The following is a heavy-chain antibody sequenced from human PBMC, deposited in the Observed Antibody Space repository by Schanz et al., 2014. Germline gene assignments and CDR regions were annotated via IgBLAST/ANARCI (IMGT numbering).Heavy chain of an antibody. J-gene: IGHJ3*01. D-gene: IGHD3-10*01. CDR2: IYYSWTT. CDR1: GDSITHFY. Sequence: QVRLQESGPGLVRPSETLSLTCTVSGDSITHFYWSWIRQSPGKGLEWIGSIYYSWTTNYSPSLNSRVTIAPDMSKKSFALNLSSVNTADAAVYYCARDPWVGEKDAFDFWGQGTMVIVSS. CDR3: ARDPWVGEKDAFDF. V-gene: IGHV4-59*01.